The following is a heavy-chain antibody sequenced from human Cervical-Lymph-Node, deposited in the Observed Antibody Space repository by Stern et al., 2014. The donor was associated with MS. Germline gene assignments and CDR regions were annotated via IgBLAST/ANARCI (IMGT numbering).Heavy chain of an antibody. V-gene: IGHV4-61*02. Sequence: QLQLQESGPGLVKPSQTLSLTCNVSGGSISSGSDYWSWLRQPVGKGLQWIGRIHPSGSAYYTPSLKSRVTTSTTTSKTQFYLELTSATAADTAIYYCASGYRIFDYWGQGILVTVSS. J-gene: IGHJ4*02. CDR2: IHPSGSA. CDR1: GGSISSGSDY. D-gene: IGHD5-18*01. CDR3: ASGYRIFDY.